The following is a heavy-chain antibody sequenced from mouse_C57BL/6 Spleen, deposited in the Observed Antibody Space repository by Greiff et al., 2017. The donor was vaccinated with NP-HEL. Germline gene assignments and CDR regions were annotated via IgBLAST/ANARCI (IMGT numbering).Heavy chain of an antibody. Sequence: QVQLQQPGTELVKPGASVKLSCKASGYTFTSYWMHWVKQRPGQGLEWIGNINPSNGGTNYNEKFKSKATLTVDKSSSTAYMQLSSLTSEDSAVYYCAREGYGYFGAHYAMDYWGQGTSVTVSS. CDR1: GYTFTSYW. V-gene: IGHV1-53*01. CDR3: AREGYGYFGAHYAMDY. CDR2: INPSNGGT. J-gene: IGHJ4*01. D-gene: IGHD2-2*01.